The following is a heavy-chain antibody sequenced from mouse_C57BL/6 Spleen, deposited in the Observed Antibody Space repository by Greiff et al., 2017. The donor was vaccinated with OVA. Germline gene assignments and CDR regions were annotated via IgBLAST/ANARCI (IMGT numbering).Heavy chain of an antibody. V-gene: IGHV1-47*01. Sequence: VQLQESGAELVKPGASVKMSCKASGYTFTTYPIEWMKQNHGKSLEWIGNFHPYNDDTKYNEKFKGKATLTVEKSSSTVYLELSRLTSDDSDVYYCARGNSRGYYFDYWGQGTTLTVSS. CDR3: ARGNSRGYYFDY. CDR1: GYTFTTYP. CDR2: FHPYNDDT. J-gene: IGHJ2*01. D-gene: IGHD1-1*01.